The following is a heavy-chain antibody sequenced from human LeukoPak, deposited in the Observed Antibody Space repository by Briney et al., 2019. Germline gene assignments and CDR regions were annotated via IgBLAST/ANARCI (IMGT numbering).Heavy chain of an antibody. V-gene: IGHV1-69*13. Sequence: ASVKVSCKASGGTFSSYGISWVRQAPGQGLEWMGGIIPIFGTANYAQKFQGRVTITADESTSTVSTSTVYMELSSLRSEDTAVYYCARSRDYDSSGYFGHRYFQHWGQGTLVTVSS. CDR2: IIPIFGTA. J-gene: IGHJ1*01. D-gene: IGHD3-22*01. CDR1: GGTFSSYG. CDR3: ARSRDYDSSGYFGHRYFQH.